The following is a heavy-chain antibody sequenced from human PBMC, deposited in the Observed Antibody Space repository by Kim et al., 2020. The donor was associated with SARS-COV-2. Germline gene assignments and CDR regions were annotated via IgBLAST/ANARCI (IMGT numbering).Heavy chain of an antibody. D-gene: IGHD3-3*01. V-gene: IGHV4-39*01. CDR3: ARVTIFGVVTVDY. J-gene: IGHJ4*02. Sequence: YTPPLKSRVTISVDTSKNQFSLKLSSVTAADAAVYYCARVTIFGVVTVDYWGQGTLVTVSS.